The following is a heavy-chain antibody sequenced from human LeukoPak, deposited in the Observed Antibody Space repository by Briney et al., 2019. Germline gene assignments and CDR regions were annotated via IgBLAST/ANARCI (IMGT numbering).Heavy chain of an antibody. V-gene: IGHV4-39*07. CDR1: GGSISSSSYY. CDR2: IYYSGST. D-gene: IGHD1-26*01. Sequence: ASETLSLTCTVPGGSISSSSYYWGWIRQPPGKGLEWIGSIYYSGSTYYNPSLKSRVTISVDTSKNQFSLKLSSVTAADTAVYYCARDPRYSGSYCQIGCWFDPWGQGTLVTVSS. J-gene: IGHJ5*02. CDR3: ARDPRYSGSYCQIGCWFDP.